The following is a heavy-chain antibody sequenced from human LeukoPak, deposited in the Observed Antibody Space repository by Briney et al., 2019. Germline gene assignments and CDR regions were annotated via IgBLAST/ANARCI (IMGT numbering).Heavy chain of an antibody. D-gene: IGHD6-13*01. CDR2: IIPIFGTA. V-gene: IGHV1-69*13. J-gene: IGHJ4*02. CDR1: GGTFSSYA. CDR3: AKDRRIAAARPQGGDHY. Sequence: SVKVSCKASGGTFSSYATSWVRQAPGQGLEWMGGIIPIFGTANYAQKFQGRVTITADESTSTAYMELSSLRAEDTAVYYCAKDRRIAAARPQGGDHYWGQGTLVTVSS.